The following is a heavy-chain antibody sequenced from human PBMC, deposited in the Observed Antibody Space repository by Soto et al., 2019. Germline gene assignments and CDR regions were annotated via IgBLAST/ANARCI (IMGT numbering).Heavy chain of an antibody. CDR3: VRDRYASYDSWTGFPNDF. D-gene: IGHD3-3*01. CDR1: GFAFMSYT. J-gene: IGHJ4*02. Sequence: PXVSLRLSCAASGFAFMSYTMNWVRQAPGKGLEWVSSMTSSGAYIYHADSVKGRFTISRDNAKNSLYLEMNSLRAEDTAVYYCVRDRYASYDSWTGFPNDFWGRGTLVTVSS. V-gene: IGHV3-21*01. CDR2: MTSSGAYI.